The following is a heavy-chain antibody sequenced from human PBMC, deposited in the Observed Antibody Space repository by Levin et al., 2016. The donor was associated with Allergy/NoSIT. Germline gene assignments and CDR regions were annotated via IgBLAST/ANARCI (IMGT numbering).Heavy chain of an antibody. CDR3: ARAISGRPAAGPGAWGY. D-gene: IGHD6-13*01. V-gene: IGHV4-34*01. CDR1: GGSFSGYY. CDR2: INHSGST. Sequence: SETLSLTCAVYGGSFSGYYWSWIRQPPGKGLEWIGEINHSGSTNYNPSLKSRVTISVDTSKNQFSLSLSSVSAADTAVYYCARAISGRPAAGPGAWGYWGQGTLVTVSS. J-gene: IGHJ4*02.